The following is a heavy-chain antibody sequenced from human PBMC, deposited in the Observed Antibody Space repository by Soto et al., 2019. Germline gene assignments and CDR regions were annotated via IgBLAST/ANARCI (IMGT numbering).Heavy chain of an antibody. J-gene: IGHJ6*02. Sequence: SETLSLTCTVSSAPVSSTTYTWGWIRQPPGKGLEWVASVYYGGRSYYNPSLNSRVTISVDTSKNQFSLKLSTVTAADTALYYCVRDTHTRQEVGGYHHYAMDVWGQGTSVTVSS. D-gene: IGHD1-26*01. CDR2: VYYGGRS. CDR1: SAPVSSTTYT. CDR3: VRDTHTRQEVGGYHHYAMDV. V-gene: IGHV4-39*02.